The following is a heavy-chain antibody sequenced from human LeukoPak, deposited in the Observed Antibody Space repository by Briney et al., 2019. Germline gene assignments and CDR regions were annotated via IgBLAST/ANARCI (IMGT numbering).Heavy chain of an antibody. Sequence: PGGSLRLSCAASGFTFSSYSMNWVRQAPGKGLEWVSSISSSSSDIYYADSVKGRFTISRDNAKNSLYLQMNSLRAEDTAVYYCARGGSAVAGQLFDYWGQGTLVTVSS. V-gene: IGHV3-21*01. CDR2: ISSSSSDI. J-gene: IGHJ4*02. CDR3: ARGGSAVAGQLFDY. D-gene: IGHD6-19*01. CDR1: GFTFSSYS.